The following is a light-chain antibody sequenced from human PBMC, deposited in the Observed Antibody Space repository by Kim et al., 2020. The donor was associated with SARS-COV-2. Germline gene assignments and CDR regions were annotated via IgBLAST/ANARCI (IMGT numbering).Light chain of an antibody. CDR3: QQSYSAPFT. CDR1: QSISSH. V-gene: IGKV1-39*01. J-gene: IGKJ3*01. Sequence: GDRVTITCRASQSISSHLNWYQQKPGKAPKLLIYSASSFQSGVPSRFSGSGSGTDFTLTISSLQPEDFATYYCQQSYSAPFTFGPGTKVDIK. CDR2: SAS.